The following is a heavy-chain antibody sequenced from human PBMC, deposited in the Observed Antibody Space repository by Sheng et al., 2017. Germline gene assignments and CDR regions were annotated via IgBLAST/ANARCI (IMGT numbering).Heavy chain of an antibody. D-gene: IGHD1-26*01. V-gene: IGHV4-34*01. CDR2: INHSGST. Sequence: QVQLQQWGAGLLKPSETLSLTCAVYGGSFSGYYWSWIRQPPGKGLEWIGEINHSGSTNYNPSLKSRVTISVDTSKNQFSLKLSSVTAAYTAVYYCARAYRWPNPRYYFDYWGQGTLVTVSS. J-gene: IGHJ4*02. CDR3: ARAYRWPNPRYYFDY. CDR1: GGSFSGYY.